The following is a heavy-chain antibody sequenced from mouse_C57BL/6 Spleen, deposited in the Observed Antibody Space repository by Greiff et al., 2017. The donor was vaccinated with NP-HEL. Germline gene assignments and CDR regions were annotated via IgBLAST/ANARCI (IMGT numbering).Heavy chain of an antibody. CDR3: ARSEGYSSSDY. CDR1: GYAFSSYW. CDR2: IYPGDGDT. V-gene: IGHV1-80*01. D-gene: IGHD2-3*01. Sequence: QVHVKQSGAELVKPGASVKISCKASGYAFSSYWMNWVKQRPGKGLEWIGQIYPGDGDTNYNGKFKGKATLTADKSSSTAYMQLSSLTSEDSAVYFCARSEGYSSSDYWGQGTTLTVSS. J-gene: IGHJ2*01.